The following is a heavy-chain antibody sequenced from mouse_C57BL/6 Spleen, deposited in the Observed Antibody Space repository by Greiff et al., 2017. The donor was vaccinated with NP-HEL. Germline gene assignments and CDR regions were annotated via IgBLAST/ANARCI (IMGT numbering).Heavy chain of an antibody. CDR1: GYAFSRSW. D-gene: IGHD1-1*01. CDR2: IYPGDGDT. J-gene: IGHJ3*01. CDR3: ARVTTGD. V-gene: IGHV1-80*01. Sequence: QVQLQQSGAELVKPGASVKISCKASGYAFSRSWMNWVKQRPGKGLEWIGQIYPGDGDTNYNGKFKGKATLTADKSSSPAYMQLSSLTSEDSAVYFCARVTTGDWGQGTLVTVSA.